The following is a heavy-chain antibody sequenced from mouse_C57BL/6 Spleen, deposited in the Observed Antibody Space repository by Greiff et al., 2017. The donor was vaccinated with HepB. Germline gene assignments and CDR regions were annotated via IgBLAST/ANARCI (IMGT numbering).Heavy chain of an antibody. J-gene: IGHJ2*01. CDR3: ARGTKGDY. Sequence: QVQLQQPGAELVRPGSSVKLSCKASGYTFTSYWMHWVKQRPIQGLEWIGNIDPSDSETHYTQKFKDKATLTVDKSSSTAYMQLSSLTSEDSAVYYGARGTKGDYWGQGTTLTVSS. CDR1: GYTFTSYW. CDR2: IDPSDSET. D-gene: IGHD1-3*01. V-gene: IGHV1-52*01.